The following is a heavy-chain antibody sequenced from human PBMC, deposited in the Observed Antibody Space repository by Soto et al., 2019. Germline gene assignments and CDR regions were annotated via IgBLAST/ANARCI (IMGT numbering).Heavy chain of an antibody. D-gene: IGHD3-10*01. J-gene: IGHJ4*01. CDR1: GFSLGSSW. CDR3: ASDSGYGSGSPVNHYLDY. CDR2: IKTDASEK. V-gene: IGHV3-7*01. Sequence: GGSLRLSCTASGFSLGSSWMSWVRHAPGKGLEWLATIKTDASEKKYVDSVRGRFTVSRDNAKNSLYLQMDSLRVEDTAVYYCASDSGYGSGSPVNHYLDYWGHGTLVTVSS.